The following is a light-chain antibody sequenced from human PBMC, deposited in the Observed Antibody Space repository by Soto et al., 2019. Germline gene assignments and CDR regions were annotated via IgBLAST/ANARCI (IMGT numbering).Light chain of an antibody. CDR2: AAS. J-gene: IGKJ5*01. CDR3: QHNGRP. CDR1: ESVGGSL. Sequence: EIVLTQSPGTLSLSPGEKATLSCMTSESVGGSLLAWYQQKPGQAPRLLIYAASSRATGISDRFSGSGSGTDFTLIISRLDPEDSAVYYCQHNGRPFGQGTRLEIK. V-gene: IGKV3-20*01.